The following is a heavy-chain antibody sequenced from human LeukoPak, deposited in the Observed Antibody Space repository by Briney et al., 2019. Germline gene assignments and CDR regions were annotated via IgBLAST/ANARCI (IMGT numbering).Heavy chain of an antibody. V-gene: IGHV3-48*03. CDR1: GFTFSSYE. D-gene: IGHD3-22*01. Sequence: GGSLRLSCAASGFTFSSYEMNWVRQAPGKGLEWVSYISSSGSTIYYADSVKGRFTISRDNAKNSLYLQMNSLRAEDTAVYYCARDGKRTYYYDSSGYWFDYWGQGTLVTVSS. CDR2: ISSSGSTI. J-gene: IGHJ4*02. CDR3: ARDGKRTYYYDSSGYWFDY.